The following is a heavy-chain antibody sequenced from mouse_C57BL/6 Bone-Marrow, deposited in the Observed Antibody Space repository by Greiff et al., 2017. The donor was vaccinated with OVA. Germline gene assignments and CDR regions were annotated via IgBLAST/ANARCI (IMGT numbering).Heavy chain of an antibody. Sequence: EVQLQQSGAELVKPGASVKLSCTASGFNITDYYMHWVKQRPEQGLEWIGRIDPEDGETKYAPKFQGKAPITADTSSNTAYLQLSSLTSEDTAVYYCARDYGRSYWYFDVWGTGTTVTVSS. CDR1: GFNITDYY. J-gene: IGHJ1*03. D-gene: IGHD1-1*01. V-gene: IGHV14-2*01. CDR3: ARDYGRSYWYFDV. CDR2: IDPEDGET.